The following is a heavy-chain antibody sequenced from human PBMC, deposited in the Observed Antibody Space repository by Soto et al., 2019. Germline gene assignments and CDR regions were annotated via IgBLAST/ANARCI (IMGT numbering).Heavy chain of an antibody. J-gene: IGHJ4*02. Sequence: GGSLRLSCAASGFTFSSYGMHWVRQAPDKGLEWVAVISYDGSNKYYADSVKGRFTISRDNSKNTLYLQMNSLRAEDTAVYYCAGTTAYGERTGAVDYWGQGTLVTVSS. CDR3: AGTTAYGERTGAVDY. D-gene: IGHD1-1*01. CDR1: GFTFSSYG. V-gene: IGHV3-30*03. CDR2: ISYDGSNK.